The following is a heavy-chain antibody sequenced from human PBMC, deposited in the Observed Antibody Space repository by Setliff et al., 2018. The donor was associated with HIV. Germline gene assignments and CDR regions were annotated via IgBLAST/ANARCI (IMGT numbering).Heavy chain of an antibody. CDR3: ARERLRFLEWLPLDY. V-gene: IGHV3-30*03. CDR2: ISYDGSKK. Sequence: GGSLRLSCAASGFTFSDCSMNWVRQAPGKGLEWVAFISYDGSKKYDADFVKGRFTISRDNSKNTLYLQMNSLRAEDTAVYYCARERLRFLEWLPLDYWGQGTLVTVSS. J-gene: IGHJ4*02. CDR1: GFTFSDCS. D-gene: IGHD3-3*01.